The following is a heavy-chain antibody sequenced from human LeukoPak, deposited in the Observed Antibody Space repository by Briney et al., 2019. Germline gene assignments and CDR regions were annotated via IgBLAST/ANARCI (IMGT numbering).Heavy chain of an antibody. CDR2: IHHSGST. Sequence: SETLSLTCAVSGYYISSGYYWGWIRQPPGKGLEWIGSIHHSGSTYYNPSLKSRVTISVDTSKNQFSLKLSSVTAADTAVYYCARRIYCNTTSCYTDYFFDYWGQGTLVTVSS. CDR3: ARRIYCNTTSCYTDYFFDY. D-gene: IGHD2-2*02. V-gene: IGHV4-38-2*01. J-gene: IGHJ4*02. CDR1: GYYISSGYY.